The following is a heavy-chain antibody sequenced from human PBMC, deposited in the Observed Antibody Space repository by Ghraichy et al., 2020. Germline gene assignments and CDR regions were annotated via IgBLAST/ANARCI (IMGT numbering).Heavy chain of an antibody. CDR1: GFSFSSYA. CDR3: ARDKFTTSYYYYSMDV. D-gene: IGHD3-22*01. V-gene: IGHV3-30*04. J-gene: IGHJ6*02. Sequence: RGSLRLSCAASGFSFSSYALHWVRQAPGRGLEWVAVISYDGMYKYYADSVKGRFTISRDKSKKMLFLQMSSLRVDDTAIYYCARDKFTTSYYYYSMDVWGLGTTVTVSS. CDR2: ISYDGMYK.